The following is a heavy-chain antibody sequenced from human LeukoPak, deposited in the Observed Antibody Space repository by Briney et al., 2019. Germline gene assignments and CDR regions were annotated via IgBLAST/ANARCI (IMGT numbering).Heavy chain of an antibody. Sequence: PSLSCTASGFTNGVYAMSCLRKATRKGLKWVRFIRSKAYGGTTEYAASVKGRFTISRDDSKSIAYLQMNSLKTEDTAVYYCTRGIPAAIPRYYFDYWGQGTLVTVSS. CDR3: TRGIPAAIPRYYFDY. D-gene: IGHD2-2*01. CDR1: GFTNGVYA. CDR2: IRSKAYGGTT. V-gene: IGHV3-49*03. J-gene: IGHJ4*02.